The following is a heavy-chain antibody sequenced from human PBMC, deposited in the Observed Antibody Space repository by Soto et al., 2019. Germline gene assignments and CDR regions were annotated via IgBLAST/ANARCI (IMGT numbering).Heavy chain of an antibody. CDR1: GYTFTDYY. Sequence: QVQLVQSGAEVKKPGASVKVSCKASGYTFTDYYMHWVRQAPGQGLEWMGRINPKSGDTKYAEKSQAGLTMTTDTSSSTAYMEVTRLRSDDTAVYYCARVNGDAPPRGMDVWGQGTTVTVSS. D-gene: IGHD2-21*02. J-gene: IGHJ6*02. CDR3: ARVNGDAPPRGMDV. V-gene: IGHV1-2*06. CDR2: INPKSGDT.